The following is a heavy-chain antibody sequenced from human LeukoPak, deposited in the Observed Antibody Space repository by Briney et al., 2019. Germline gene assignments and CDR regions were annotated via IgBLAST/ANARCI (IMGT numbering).Heavy chain of an antibody. Sequence: ASVKVSCKASGYTFTSYGISWVRQAPGQGLEWMGWISAYNGNTNYAQKLQGRVTMTTDTSTSTAYMELRRLKFDDTAVYYCARDIGSGWYWIGGNYWGQGTLVTVSS. D-gene: IGHD6-19*01. J-gene: IGHJ4*02. CDR2: ISAYNGNT. CDR1: GYTFTSYG. V-gene: IGHV1-18*01. CDR3: ARDIGSGWYWIGGNY.